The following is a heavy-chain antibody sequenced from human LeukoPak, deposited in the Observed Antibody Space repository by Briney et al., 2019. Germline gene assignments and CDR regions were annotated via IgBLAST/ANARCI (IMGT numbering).Heavy chain of an antibody. Sequence: ASVKVSCKASGYPFTSYGISWVGQAPGQGLEWIGWISAYNGNTNYAQKLQGRVTMTTDPSTSTAYLDLRSLRSDDMAVYYCARGFYDLVTETYYFYGMDVWGQGTTVTVSS. CDR3: ARGFYDLVTETYYFYGMDV. CDR1: GYPFTSYG. V-gene: IGHV1-18*03. J-gene: IGHJ6*02. D-gene: IGHD3-9*01. CDR2: ISAYNGNT.